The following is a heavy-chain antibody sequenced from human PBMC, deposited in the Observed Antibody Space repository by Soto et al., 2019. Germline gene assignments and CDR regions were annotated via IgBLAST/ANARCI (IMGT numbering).Heavy chain of an antibody. CDR3: AKDEYYYSRSGYYIFVS. D-gene: IGHD3-22*01. CDR1: GFTFSAYG. V-gene: IGHV3-30*18. J-gene: IGHJ4*02. CDR2: ISHDGTNK. Sequence: QAQLVESGGGVVQPGESLRLSCEVSGFTFSAYGMHWVRQAPGKGLEWVAAISHDGTNKNYGDSVKGRFTISRDNSKKTLYLQMNSLRPEDTALYYCAKDEYYYSRSGYYIFVSWGQGTLVTVSS.